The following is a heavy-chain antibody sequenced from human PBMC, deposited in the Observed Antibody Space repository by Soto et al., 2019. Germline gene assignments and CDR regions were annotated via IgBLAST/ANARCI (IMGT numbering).Heavy chain of an antibody. V-gene: IGHV4-30-4*01. CDR2: IYYSGST. CDR3: ARGPNYYNSAGGWFAP. J-gene: IGHJ5*02. Sequence: SETLSLTCTVSGGSIRSGDYYWSWIRQPPGKGLEWIGYIYYSGSTYYNPSLKSRVIISVDTSKNQFSLKLSSVTAADTAVYYCARGPNYYNSAGGWFAPWGRGTLVTVS. CDR1: GGSIRSGDYY. D-gene: IGHD3-10*01.